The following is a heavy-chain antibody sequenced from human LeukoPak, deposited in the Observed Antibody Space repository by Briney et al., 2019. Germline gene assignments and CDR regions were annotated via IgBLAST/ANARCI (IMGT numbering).Heavy chain of an antibody. V-gene: IGHV1-3*01. CDR1: GYTFTSYD. CDR2: INAGNGNT. J-gene: IGHJ4*02. D-gene: IGHD3-22*01. Sequence: ASVKVSCKASGYTFTSYDINWVRQATGQRLEWMGWINAGNGNTKYSQKFQGRVTITRDTSASTAYMELSSLRSEDTAVYYCARDLRSSYYYDSSGSLMSDYWGQGTLVTVSS. CDR3: ARDLRSSYYYDSSGSLMSDY.